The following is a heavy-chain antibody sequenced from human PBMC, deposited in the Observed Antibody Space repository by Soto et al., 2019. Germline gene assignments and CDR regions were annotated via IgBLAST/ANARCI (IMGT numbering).Heavy chain of an antibody. CDR1: GFTVSINY. CDR3: ARGFGGTTLYYFDY. CDR2: IYSGGST. V-gene: IGHV3-53*01. D-gene: IGHD1-1*01. J-gene: IGHJ4*02. Sequence: EVQLVESGGGLIQPGGSLRLSCAASGFTVSINYMNWVRQAPGKGMEWVSVIYSGGSTYYADSVKGRFTISRDKSKNTLYLQMNSLRAEDTAVYYCARGFGGTTLYYFDYWGQGTLVTVSS.